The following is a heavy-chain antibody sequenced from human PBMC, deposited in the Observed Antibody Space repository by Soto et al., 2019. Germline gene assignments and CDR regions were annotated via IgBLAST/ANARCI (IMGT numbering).Heavy chain of an antibody. V-gene: IGHV4-30-2*01. CDR2: IYHGGYT. Sequence: SETLSLTCAVSGGSISSGGYSWSWIRQPPGKGLEWIGYIYHGGYTYYNPSLKSRVTISVDTSKNQFSLKLTSVTAADTAVYYCARDLPPVDYRGQGTLVTV. J-gene: IGHJ4*02. CDR3: ARDLPPVDY. CDR1: GGSISSGGYS.